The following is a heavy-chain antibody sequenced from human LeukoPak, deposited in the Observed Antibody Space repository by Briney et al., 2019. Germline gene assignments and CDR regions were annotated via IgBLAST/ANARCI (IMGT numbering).Heavy chain of an antibody. CDR2: ISGYNGNT. J-gene: IGHJ4*02. Sequence: ASVKVSCKASGYTLTSHGITWVRQAPGQGLEWMGWISGYNGNTNYAQNFQGRVTMTTDTSTSTAYMELGSLRSEDTAVYYCARAIEYDSSGYLFDYWGQGTLVTVSS. CDR1: GYTLTSHG. D-gene: IGHD3-22*01. CDR3: ARAIEYDSSGYLFDY. V-gene: IGHV1-18*01.